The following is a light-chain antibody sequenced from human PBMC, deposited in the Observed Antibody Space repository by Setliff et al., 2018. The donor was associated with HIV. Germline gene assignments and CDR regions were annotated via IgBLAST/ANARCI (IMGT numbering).Light chain of an antibody. Sequence: IVLTQSPATLSLSPGERATLSCRASQSVSSYLAGYQQKPGQAPRLLIYDASNRATGIPARFSGSGSGTDFTLTISSLEPEDFAVYYCQQRSNWLYTFGQGTKVDIK. CDR1: QSVSSY. CDR3: QQRSNWLYT. J-gene: IGKJ2*01. V-gene: IGKV3-11*01. CDR2: DAS.